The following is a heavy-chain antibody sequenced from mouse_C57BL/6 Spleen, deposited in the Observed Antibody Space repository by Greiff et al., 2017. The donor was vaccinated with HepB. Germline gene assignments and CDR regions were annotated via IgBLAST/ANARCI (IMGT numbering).Heavy chain of an antibody. J-gene: IGHJ2*01. V-gene: IGHV10-1*01. CDR3: VRQPTVVASFDY. Sequence: EVQLVESGGGLVQPKGSLKLSCAASGFSFNTYAMNWVRQAPGKGLEWVARIRSKSNNYATYYADSVKDRFTISRDDSESMLYLQMNNLKTEDTAMYYCVRQPTVVASFDYWGQGTTLTVSS. D-gene: IGHD1-1*01. CDR2: IRSKSNNYAT. CDR1: GFSFNTYA.